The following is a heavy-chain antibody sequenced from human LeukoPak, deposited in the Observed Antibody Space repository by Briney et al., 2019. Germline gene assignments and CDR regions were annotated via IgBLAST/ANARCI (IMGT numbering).Heavy chain of an antibody. Sequence: SEPLCLTCAVYGGSFSGYYWSWIRQPPGKGLEWIGEINHSGSTNYNPSLKSRVTISVDTSKNQFSLKLSSVTAADTGVYYCARRYGGYTDWGQGTLVTVSS. V-gene: IGHV4-34*01. CDR3: ARRYGGYTD. J-gene: IGHJ4*02. CDR2: INHSGST. D-gene: IGHD4-17*01. CDR1: GGSFSGYY.